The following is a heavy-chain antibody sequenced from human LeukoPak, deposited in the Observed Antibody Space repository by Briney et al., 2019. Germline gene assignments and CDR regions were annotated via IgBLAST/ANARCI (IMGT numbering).Heavy chain of an antibody. J-gene: IGHJ3*02. Sequence: ASVKVSCKASGYTFTSYYMHWVRQAPGQGLEWMGIINPSGGSTSYAQKFQGRVTMTRDTSTSTVYMELSSLRSEDTAVYYCARDCRNNYSYHDAFDIWGQGTMVTVSS. D-gene: IGHD2-15*01. CDR1: GYTFTSYY. V-gene: IGHV1-46*01. CDR2: INPSGGST. CDR3: ARDCRNNYSYHDAFDI.